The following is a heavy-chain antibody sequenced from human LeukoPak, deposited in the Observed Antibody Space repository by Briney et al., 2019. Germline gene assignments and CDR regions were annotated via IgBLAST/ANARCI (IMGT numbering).Heavy chain of an antibody. CDR3: ANPLGYCSSSSCFQYYYYGMDV. J-gene: IGHJ6*04. V-gene: IGHV3-23*01. Sequence: GGSLRLSCAASGFTFSSYAVSGVRQAPGKGLEWVSAISGSGGSTSYADSVKGRFTISRDNYMNTLYLQMNSLRAEDTAVYYCANPLGYCSSSSCFQYYYYGMDVWGKGTTVTVSS. CDR2: ISGSGGST. D-gene: IGHD2-2*01. CDR1: GFTFSSYA.